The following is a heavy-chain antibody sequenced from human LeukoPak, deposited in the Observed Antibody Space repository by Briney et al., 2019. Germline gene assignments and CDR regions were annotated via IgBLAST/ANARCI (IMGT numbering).Heavy chain of an antibody. J-gene: IGHJ4*02. CDR1: GGSISSYY. CDR2: IYYSGST. V-gene: IGHV4-59*01. D-gene: IGHD6-13*01. Sequence: PSETLSLTCTVSGGSISSYYWSWIRQPPGKGLEWIGYIYYSGSTNYNPSLKSRVTISVDTSKNQFSLKLSSVTAADTAVYYCARTGSSSWYLNFDYWGQGTLVTVSS. CDR3: ARTGSSSWYLNFDY.